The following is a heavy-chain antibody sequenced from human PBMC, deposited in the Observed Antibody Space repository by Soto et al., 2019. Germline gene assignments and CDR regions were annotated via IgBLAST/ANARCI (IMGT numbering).Heavy chain of an antibody. J-gene: IGHJ4*02. V-gene: IGHV3-48*02. CDR2: ISGSGTI. CDR3: ARGKYSYGLYYFDY. Sequence: QTGGSLRLSCAASGFTFSNYAVNWVRQAPGKGLEWVSHISGSGTIYYADSVKGRFTISRDNAKNSLYLQMNSLGDEDTAVYYCARGKYSYGLYYFDYWGQGVLVTVSS. CDR1: GFTFSNYA. D-gene: IGHD5-18*01.